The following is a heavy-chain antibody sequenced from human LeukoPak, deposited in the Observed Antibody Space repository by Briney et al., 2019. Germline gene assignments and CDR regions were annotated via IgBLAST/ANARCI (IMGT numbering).Heavy chain of an antibody. CDR2: IYHSGST. D-gene: IGHD3-10*01. CDR3: ARGVHVLLWFGELFGWLDP. V-gene: IGHV4-38-2*01. CDR1: GYSISSGYY. J-gene: IGHJ5*02. Sequence: SETLSLACAVSGYSISSGYYWGWIRQPPGKGLEWIGSIYHSGSTYYNPSLKSRVTISVDTSKNQFSLKLSSVTAADTAVYYCARGVHVLLWFGELFGWLDPWGQGTLVTVSS.